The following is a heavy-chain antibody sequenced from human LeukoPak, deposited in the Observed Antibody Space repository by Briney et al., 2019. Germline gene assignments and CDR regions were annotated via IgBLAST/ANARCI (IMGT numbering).Heavy chain of an antibody. CDR3: ARGRHGYYYYMDV. Sequence: PSETLSLTCAVYGGSFSGYYWSWIRQPPGKGLEWIGEINHSGSTNYNPSLKSRVTISVDTSKNQFSLKLSFVTAADTAVYYCARGRHGYYYYMDVWGKGTTVTVSS. V-gene: IGHV4-34*01. CDR2: INHSGST. J-gene: IGHJ6*03. CDR1: GGSFSGYY.